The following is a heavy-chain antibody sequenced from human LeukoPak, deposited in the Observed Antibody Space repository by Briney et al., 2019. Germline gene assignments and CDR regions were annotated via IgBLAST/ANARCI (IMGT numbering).Heavy chain of an antibody. CDR2: IWYDGSNK. CDR3: ARGYCSSTSCYPDAYYYYYMDV. D-gene: IGHD2-2*01. V-gene: IGHV3-33*01. Sequence: GGSLRLSCAASGFTFSSYGMHWVRQAPGKGLEWVAVIWYDGSNKYYADSVKGRFTISRDNSKNTLYLQMNSLRAEDTAVYYCARGYCSSTSCYPDAYYYYYMDVWGKGTTVTVSS. CDR1: GFTFSSYG. J-gene: IGHJ6*03.